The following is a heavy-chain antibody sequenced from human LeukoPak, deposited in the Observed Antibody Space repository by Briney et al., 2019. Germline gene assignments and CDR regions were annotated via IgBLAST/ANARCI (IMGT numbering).Heavy chain of an antibody. D-gene: IGHD1-26*01. Sequence: ASVKVSCKASGGTFSSYAINWVRQAPGQGLEWMGWISAYNGNTNYAQKLQGRVTMTTDTSTSTAYMELRSLRSDDTAVYYCARDLDQYSGRFGGFGHDFWGQGTLVTVSS. V-gene: IGHV1-18*01. J-gene: IGHJ4*02. CDR1: GGTFSSYA. CDR2: ISAYNGNT. CDR3: ARDLDQYSGRFGGFGHDF.